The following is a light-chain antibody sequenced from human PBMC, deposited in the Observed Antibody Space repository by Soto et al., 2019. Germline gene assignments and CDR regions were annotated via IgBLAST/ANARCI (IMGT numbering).Light chain of an antibody. Sequence: SALTQPASVSGSPGQSITLSCTGTSSDIGGYDYVSWYPRHPGKAPKLIIYAVNNRPSGVSNRFSSSKSGNTASLTISGLQAEDEADYDCTSYASGSSHVVFGGGTKLTVL. V-gene: IGLV2-14*01. CDR2: AVN. CDR1: SSDIGGYDY. J-gene: IGLJ2*01. CDR3: TSYASGSSHVV.